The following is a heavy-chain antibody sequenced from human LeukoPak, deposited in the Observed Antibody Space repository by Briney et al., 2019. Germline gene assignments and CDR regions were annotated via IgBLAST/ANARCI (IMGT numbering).Heavy chain of an antibody. CDR1: GFTFSDYY. CDR3: ARVRYRNWVVDH. J-gene: IGHJ4*02. V-gene: IGHV3-72*01. CDR2: TANRAYRYTT. D-gene: IGHD1-1*01. Sequence: PGGSLRLSCAASGFTFSDYYMSWIRQAPGKGLEWVGRTANRAYRYTTEYAASVRGRFSISRVDSENSLYLQMNSLNTEDTAVYYCARVRYRNWVVDHWGQGTLVTVSS.